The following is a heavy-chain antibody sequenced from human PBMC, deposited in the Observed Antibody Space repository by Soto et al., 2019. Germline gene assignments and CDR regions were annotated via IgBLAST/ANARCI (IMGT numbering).Heavy chain of an antibody. CDR2: IYYSGST. Sequence: QVQLQESGPGLVKPSQNLSLTCTVSGGSISSGGYYWSWIRQHPGKGLEWIGYIYYSGSTYYNPSLKSRVTISVDTSKNQYSLKLSSETAADTAVYYCARDGKRWLVRADYGMDVWGQGTTVTVSS. CDR3: ARDGKRWLVRADYGMDV. V-gene: IGHV4-31*03. CDR1: GGSISSGGYY. D-gene: IGHD6-19*01. J-gene: IGHJ6*02.